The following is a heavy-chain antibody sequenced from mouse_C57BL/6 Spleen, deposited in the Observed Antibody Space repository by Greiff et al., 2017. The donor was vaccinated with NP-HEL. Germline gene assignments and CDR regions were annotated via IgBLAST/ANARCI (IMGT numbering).Heavy chain of an antibody. V-gene: IGHV5-17*01. Sequence: DVQLVESGGGLVKPGGSLKLSCAASGFTFSDYGMHWVRQAPEKGLEWVAYISSGSSTIYYADTVKGRFTISRDNAKNTLFLQMTSLRSEDTAMYYCAREDDYLFDYWGQGTTLTVSS. CDR3: AREDDYLFDY. J-gene: IGHJ2*01. CDR2: ISSGSSTI. CDR1: GFTFSDYG. D-gene: IGHD2-4*01.